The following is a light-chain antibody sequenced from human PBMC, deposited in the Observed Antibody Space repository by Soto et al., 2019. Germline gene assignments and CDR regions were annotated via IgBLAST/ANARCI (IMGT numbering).Light chain of an antibody. CDR2: GAS. CDR1: QTVSRNY. Sequence: EIVLTQSPGTLSLSPGERATLSCRASQTVSRNYLAWYQQQPGQAPRLLIYGASSRATGIPDRFSGSGSGTDFTLTISRLEPEDFAVYYCQQYGSSPPYTFGQGTKLEIK. CDR3: QQYGSSPPYT. V-gene: IGKV3-20*01. J-gene: IGKJ2*01.